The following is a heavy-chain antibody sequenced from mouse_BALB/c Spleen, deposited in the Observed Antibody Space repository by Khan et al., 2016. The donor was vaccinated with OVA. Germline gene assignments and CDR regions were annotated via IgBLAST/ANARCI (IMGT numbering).Heavy chain of an antibody. D-gene: IGHD2-14*01. Sequence: VELVESGAELARPGASVKMSCKASGYTFTSHTMHWIKQRPGQGLEWIGYINPRSGYNQKLNDKATLTADISSSTAYMKLSRLTSEDSAVYYCARRTTEYALDYWGQGTSVTVSS. CDR3: ARRTTEYALDY. V-gene: IGHV1-4*01. J-gene: IGHJ4*01. CDR2: INPRSG. CDR1: GYTFTSHT.